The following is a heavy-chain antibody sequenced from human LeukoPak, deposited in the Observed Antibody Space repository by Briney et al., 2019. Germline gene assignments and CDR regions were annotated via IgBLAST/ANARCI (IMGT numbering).Heavy chain of an antibody. CDR3: AKGSGGSGSYSKYYFDY. Sequence: PGGSLRLSCAASGFTFSSYAMSWVRQAPGKGLEWVSAISGSGGSTYYADSVKGRFTISRDNSKNTLYLQINSLRADDTAVYYCAKGSGGSGSYSKYYFDYWGQGTLVTVSS. D-gene: IGHD3-10*01. V-gene: IGHV3-23*01. CDR1: GFTFSSYA. CDR2: ISGSGGST. J-gene: IGHJ4*02.